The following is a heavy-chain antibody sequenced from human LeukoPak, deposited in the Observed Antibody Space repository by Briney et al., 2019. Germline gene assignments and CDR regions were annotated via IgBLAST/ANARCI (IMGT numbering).Heavy chain of an antibody. CDR2: IYYSGST. CDR1: GGSISSYY. Sequence: SETLSLTCTVSGGSISSYYWSWIRQPPGKGLEWIGYIYYSGSTNYNPSLKSRVTISVDTSKNQFSLKLSSVTAADTAVYYCARAGGYSGYVDYWGQGTLVTVSS. D-gene: IGHD5-12*01. V-gene: IGHV4-59*01. J-gene: IGHJ4*02. CDR3: ARAGGYSGYVDY.